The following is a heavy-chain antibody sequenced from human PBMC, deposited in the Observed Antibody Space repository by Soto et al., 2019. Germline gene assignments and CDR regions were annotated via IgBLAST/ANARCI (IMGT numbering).Heavy chain of an antibody. D-gene: IGHD3-10*01. V-gene: IGHV3-53*01. CDR3: TAQTRFYGSGSFFDY. CDR1: GFTVNYNY. CDR2: IYRGGEE. Sequence: GGSLRLSCAASGFTVNYNYMSWVRQAPGKGLEWVSIIYRGGEERYPDSVRGRFTVSRDISKNTLYLQMNSLRAEDTAVYFCTAQTRFYGSGSFFDYWGQGTLVTVSS. J-gene: IGHJ4*02.